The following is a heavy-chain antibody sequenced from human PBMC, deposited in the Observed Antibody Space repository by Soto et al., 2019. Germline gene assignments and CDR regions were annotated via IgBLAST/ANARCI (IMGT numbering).Heavy chain of an antibody. CDR1: GFTFSNYG. D-gene: IGHD1-26*01. Sequence: QVQLVESGGGVVQPGRSLRLSCAASGFTFSNYGMHWVRRAPGKGLEWVAVISYDGSNKYYADSVKGRFTISRDNSKNTLYLQMNSLRAEDTAVYYCAKDRAIVGAISCVDYWGQGTLVTVSS. J-gene: IGHJ4*02. CDR2: ISYDGSNK. CDR3: AKDRAIVGAISCVDY. V-gene: IGHV3-30*18.